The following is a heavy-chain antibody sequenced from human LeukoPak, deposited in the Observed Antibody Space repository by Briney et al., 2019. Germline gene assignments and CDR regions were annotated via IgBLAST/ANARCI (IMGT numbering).Heavy chain of an antibody. CDR3: TRYNVGFDY. Sequence: GGSLKLSCAASGFTFSGSAMHWVRQASGKGLEWVGRIRSKANTYATAYAASVKGRFTISRDDSKNTAYLQMSSLETEETAIYYCTRYNVGFDYWGQGTLVTVSS. CDR2: IRSKANTYAT. D-gene: IGHD1-14*01. J-gene: IGHJ4*02. CDR1: GFTFSGSA. V-gene: IGHV3-73*01.